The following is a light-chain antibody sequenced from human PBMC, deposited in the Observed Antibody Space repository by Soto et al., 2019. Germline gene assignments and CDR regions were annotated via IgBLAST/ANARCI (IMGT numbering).Light chain of an antibody. CDR2: DAS. J-gene: IGKJ1*01. CDR1: QRISSW. Sequence: DIQMTQSPSTLSASVGDRVTLVCRATQRISSWLAWYQQKPGKPPKFLIYDASTLERGVPSRFSGSGSGTEFTLTISSLQPDDFATYYCQQSDSTGTWTFGQGTKVDIK. CDR3: QQSDSTGTWT. V-gene: IGKV1-5*02.